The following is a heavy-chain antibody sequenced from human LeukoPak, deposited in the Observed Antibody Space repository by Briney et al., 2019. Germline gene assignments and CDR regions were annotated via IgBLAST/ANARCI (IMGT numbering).Heavy chain of an antibody. V-gene: IGHV3-9*01. CDR3: AKESAGIDY. D-gene: IGHD6-13*01. CDR1: GFTFDDYA. CDR2: ISWNSGSI. J-gene: IGHJ4*02. Sequence: HPGRSLRLSCAASGFTFDDYAMHWVRQAPGKGLEWVSGISWNSGSIGYADSVKGRFTISRDNAKNSLYLQMNSLRAEDTALYYCAKESAGIDYWGQGTLVTVSS.